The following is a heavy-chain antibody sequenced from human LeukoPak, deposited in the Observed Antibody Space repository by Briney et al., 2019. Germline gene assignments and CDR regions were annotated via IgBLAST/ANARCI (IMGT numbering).Heavy chain of an antibody. CDR3: AREGDVLRYFDWPLDY. J-gene: IGHJ4*02. Sequence: GASVKVSCKASGGTFSSYAISWVRQAPGQGLEWMGWISSYSAKTIYAQKLQGRVTMTTDTSTSTAYMDLRSLTSDDTAVYYCAREGDVLRYFDWPLDYWGQGTLITVSS. V-gene: IGHV1-18*01. CDR2: ISSYSAKT. CDR1: GGTFSSYA. D-gene: IGHD3-9*01.